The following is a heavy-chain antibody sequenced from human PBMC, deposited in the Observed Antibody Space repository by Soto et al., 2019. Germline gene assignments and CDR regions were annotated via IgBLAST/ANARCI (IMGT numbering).Heavy chain of an antibody. V-gene: IGHV3-23*01. CDR1: GITISNYP. CDR2: ISGSGDRT. D-gene: IGHD3-22*01. Sequence: EVQLLESGGGLVQPGGSLRLSCAASGITISNYPMSWVRQAPGKGLDWVSGISGSGDRTYYADSAKGRFTISKDISRNSLSLQLDSLGVEDTAVYFWVKDDGGYPSTAPQWGQGTLVTVSS. CDR3: VKDDGGYPSTAPQ. J-gene: IGHJ4*02.